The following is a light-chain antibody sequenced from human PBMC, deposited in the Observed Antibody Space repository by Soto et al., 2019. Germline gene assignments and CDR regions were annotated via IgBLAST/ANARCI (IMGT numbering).Light chain of an antibody. J-gene: IGKJ5*01. V-gene: IGKV3-20*01. CDR1: QSVSNSY. CDR2: DTS. Sequence: EIVLTQSPGILSLSPGERATLSCRASQSVSNSYVAWYQQKSGQAPRLLIYDTSSRVTGIPDRFSGSGSGTDFTLTISRLEPEDFAVFYCQQYGTSEIIFGQGTRLEIK. CDR3: QQYGTSEII.